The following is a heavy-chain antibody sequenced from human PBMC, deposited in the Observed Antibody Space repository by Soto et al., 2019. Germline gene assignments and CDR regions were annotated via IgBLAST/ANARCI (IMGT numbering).Heavy chain of an antibody. J-gene: IGHJ4*02. D-gene: IGHD4-17*01. CDR1: GYTFTSYA. Sequence: ASVKVSCKASGYTFTSYAMHWVRQAPGQRLEWMGWINAGNGNTKYSQKFQGRVTITRDTSASTAYMELSSLRSEDTAVYYCARGGNDYGDYTPTIDYWGQGTLVTVSS. V-gene: IGHV1-3*01. CDR3: ARGGNDYGDYTPTIDY. CDR2: INAGNGNT.